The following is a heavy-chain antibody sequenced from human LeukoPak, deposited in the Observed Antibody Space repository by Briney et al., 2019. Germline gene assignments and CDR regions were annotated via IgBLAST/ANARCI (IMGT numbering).Heavy chain of an antibody. CDR1: GFTFSSYA. CDR2: ISYDGSNK. D-gene: IGHD3-10*01. CDR3: AKSYYGSGSYGGGY. V-gene: IGHV3-30*04. Sequence: GGSLRLSCAASGFTFSSYAMHWVRQAPGKGLEWVAVISYDGSNKYYADSVKGRFTISRDNSKNTLYLQMNSLRAEDTAVYYCAKSYYGSGSYGGGYWGQGTLVTVSS. J-gene: IGHJ4*02.